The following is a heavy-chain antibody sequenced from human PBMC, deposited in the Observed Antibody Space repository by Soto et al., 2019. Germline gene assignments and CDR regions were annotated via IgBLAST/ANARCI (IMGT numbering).Heavy chain of an antibody. CDR1: GWSFSGYY. CDR3: ARANRDIVVVPAAKDFDD. J-gene: IGHJ4*02. Sequence: SETVSLTCAVYGWSFSGYYWSWIRQPPGKGLEWIGEINHSGSTNYNPSLKSRVTISVDTSKNQFSLKLSSVTAADTAVYYCARANRDIVVVPAAKDFDDWGQGTLVTVCS. D-gene: IGHD2-2*01. V-gene: IGHV4-34*01. CDR2: INHSGST.